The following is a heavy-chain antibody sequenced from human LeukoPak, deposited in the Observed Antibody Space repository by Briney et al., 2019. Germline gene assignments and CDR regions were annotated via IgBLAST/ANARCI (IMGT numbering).Heavy chain of an antibody. V-gene: IGHV3-48*01. CDR3: AREGANSAYYYYMDV. CDR1: GFTFSSYS. J-gene: IGHJ6*03. Sequence: GRSLRLSCAAAGFTFSSYSMNWDRQAQREGLEWDSYISSSISPTYYANSVKGRFTLSRAPAKHPLYMQMNSQRTEHTAVYYCAREGANSAYYYYMDVWGKGTTVTVSS. CDR2: ISSSISPT. D-gene: IGHD1-1*01.